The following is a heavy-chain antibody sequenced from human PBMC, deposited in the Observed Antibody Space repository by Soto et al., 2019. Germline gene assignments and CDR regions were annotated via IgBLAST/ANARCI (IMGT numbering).Heavy chain of an antibody. CDR3: ARSGENYDFWSGPFGATSFETQTLVRGAAFDI. CDR1: GFTFSSYS. V-gene: IGHV3-48*01. CDR2: ISSSSSTI. D-gene: IGHD3-3*01. J-gene: IGHJ3*02. Sequence: QPGGSLRLSCAASGFTFSSYSMNWVRQAPGKGLEWVSYISSSSSTIYYADSVKGRFTISRDNAKNPLYLQMNSLRAEDTAVYYCARSGENYDFWSGPFGATSFETQTLVRGAAFDIWGQGTMVTVSS.